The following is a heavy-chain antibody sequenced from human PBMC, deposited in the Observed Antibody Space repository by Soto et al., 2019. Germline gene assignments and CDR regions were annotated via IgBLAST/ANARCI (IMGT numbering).Heavy chain of an antibody. CDR3: ARGLQLWLRGYYYYYGMDV. CDR2: IWYDGSNK. V-gene: IGHV3-33*01. CDR1: GFTFSSYG. J-gene: IGHJ6*02. D-gene: IGHD5-18*01. Sequence: GGSLRLSCAASGFTFSSYGMHWVRQAPGKGLEWVAVIWYDGSNKYYADSVKGRFTISRDNSKNTLYLQMNSLRAEDTAVYYCARGLQLWLRGYYYYYGMDVWGQGTTVTVSS.